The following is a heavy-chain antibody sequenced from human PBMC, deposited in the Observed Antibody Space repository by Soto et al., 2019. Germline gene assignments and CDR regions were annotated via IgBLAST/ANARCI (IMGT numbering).Heavy chain of an antibody. D-gene: IGHD2-8*01. V-gene: IGHV3-7*03. J-gene: IGHJ4*02. CDR1: GFTFSHYW. CDR2: IDQGGLET. Sequence: LRLSCEASGFTFSHYWLSWVRQAPGKGLEWVAFIDQGGLETHYADSVKGRLTLSRDNAKNTVLLEMRSLRAEDTAMYYCARTILIRYFDSWGQGTPVTVSS. CDR3: ARTILIRYFDS.